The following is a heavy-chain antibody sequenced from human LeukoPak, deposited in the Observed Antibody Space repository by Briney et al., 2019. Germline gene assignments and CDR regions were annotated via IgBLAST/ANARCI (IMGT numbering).Heavy chain of an antibody. CDR3: ANPLSIYGGGYYFDY. CDR2: ISGSGGST. Sequence: GGSLRRSCAASGFTFSSYAMSWVRQAPGKGLEWVSAISGSGGSTYYADSVKGRFTISRDNSKNTLYLQMNSLRAEDTAVYYCANPLSIYGGGYYFDYWGQGTLVTVSS. D-gene: IGHD3-16*01. CDR1: GFTFSSYA. V-gene: IGHV3-23*01. J-gene: IGHJ4*02.